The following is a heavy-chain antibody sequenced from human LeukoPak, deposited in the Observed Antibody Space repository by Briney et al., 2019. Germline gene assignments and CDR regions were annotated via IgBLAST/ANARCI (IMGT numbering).Heavy chain of an antibody. V-gene: IGHV3-7*01. CDR3: ARGGVVVPAAPLDY. CDR1: GFTLSSFW. CDR2: IKQDGSDK. J-gene: IGHJ4*02. Sequence: EPGGSLRLSCAASGFTLSSFWMSWVRQAPGKGLEWVANIKQDGSDKYYVDSVKGRFTVFRDNAKNSLYLQMNSLRAEDTAMYYCARGGVVVPAAPLDYWGQGTLVTVSS. D-gene: IGHD2-2*01.